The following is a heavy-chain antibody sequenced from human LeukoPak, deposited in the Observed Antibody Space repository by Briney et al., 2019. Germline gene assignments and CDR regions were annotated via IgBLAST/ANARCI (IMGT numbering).Heavy chain of an antibody. V-gene: IGHV3-13*01. J-gene: IGHJ6*02. CDR3: ARAKRETSTRPWTSGMDV. Sequence: GGSLRLSCAASGFTLSDYDIHWVRQPIGKGLDWVSGLGSAGDKYHAGPERGRFTTSREDAENSVYLQMNGLRPEDTAIYYCARAKRETSTRPWTSGMDVWGQGTRVTVSS. D-gene: IGHD3/OR15-3a*01. CDR1: GFTLSDYD. CDR2: LGSAGDK.